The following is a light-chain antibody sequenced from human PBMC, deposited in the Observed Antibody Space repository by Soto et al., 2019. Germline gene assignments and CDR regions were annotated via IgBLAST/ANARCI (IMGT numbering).Light chain of an antibody. V-gene: IGKV3D-20*02. Sequence: EVVLTQSPGTLSLSPGERATLSCRASQSVSSSDLAWYQQKPGQAPRLLICGASSRATGIPDRFSGSGSGTDFTLTISSLEPEDFAVYYCQQRSNWPTFGQGTRLEIK. J-gene: IGKJ5*01. CDR3: QQRSNWPT. CDR1: QSVSSSD. CDR2: GAS.